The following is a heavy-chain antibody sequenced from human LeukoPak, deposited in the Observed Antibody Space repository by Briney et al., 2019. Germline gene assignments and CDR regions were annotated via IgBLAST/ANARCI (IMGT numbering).Heavy chain of an antibody. CDR1: GGSINTYY. CDR2: IHYSGSA. V-gene: IGHV4-59*01. CDR3: ARGVVPATSHLPLLEY. Sequence: TPSETLSLTCTVSGGSINTYYGTWIRQTPGKGLEWIGHIHYSGSANYNPSLKNRVTISIDTSKKQFSLKVRSVTVADTALYYCARGVVPATSHLPLLEYWGQGALVTVSS. J-gene: IGHJ4*02. D-gene: IGHD2-2*01.